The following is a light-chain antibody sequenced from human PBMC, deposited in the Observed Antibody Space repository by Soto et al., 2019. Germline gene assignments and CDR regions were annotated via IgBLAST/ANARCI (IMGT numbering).Light chain of an antibody. CDR2: GAS. Sequence: EVVLTQSPAILSFSPGGRATPSCRASQSVSVNFAWYQHKPGQAPRPLIYGASSRATGVPDRFSGGGSGTDFTLTISRLEPEDFAVYYCQHFVNSLTWTFGQGTKVDIK. J-gene: IGKJ1*01. CDR1: QSVSVN. V-gene: IGKV3-20*01. CDR3: QHFVNSLTWT.